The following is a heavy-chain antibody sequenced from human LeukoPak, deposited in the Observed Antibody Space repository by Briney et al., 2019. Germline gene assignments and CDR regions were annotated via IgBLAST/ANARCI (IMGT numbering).Heavy chain of an antibody. CDR3: ATVGGVSGRAFDM. CDR1: GFSFSSYW. Sequence: PGGSLRLSCAASGFSFSSYWLHWVRQAPGKGLVWVSHIKSDGSSTSHADSVKGRFTISRDNAKNTLYLQMNSLRVEDAAVYYCATVGGVSGRAFDMWGQGTVVTVSS. J-gene: IGHJ3*02. CDR2: IKSDGSST. D-gene: IGHD2-8*01. V-gene: IGHV3-74*01.